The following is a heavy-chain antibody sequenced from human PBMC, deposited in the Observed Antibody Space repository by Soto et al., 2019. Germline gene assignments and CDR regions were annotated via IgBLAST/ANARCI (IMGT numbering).Heavy chain of an antibody. Sequence: QVQLVESGGGVVPPRRSLRLSCAASGFMFSRYAMHWVRQAPGKGLEWVAVISKDGSVIYYADSVKGRFTISRDKSKNMVYLHLKSLRDEDTAVFYCVRSRSGAVPDSFAYWGQGTLVNVAS. D-gene: IGHD3-10*01. J-gene: IGHJ4*02. V-gene: IGHV3-30*04. CDR2: ISKDGSVI. CDR3: VRSRSGAVPDSFAY. CDR1: GFMFSRYA.